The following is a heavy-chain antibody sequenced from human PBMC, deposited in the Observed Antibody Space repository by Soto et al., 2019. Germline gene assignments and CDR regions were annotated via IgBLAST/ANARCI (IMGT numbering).Heavy chain of an antibody. CDR3: AREPYYYASSGSPPEY. J-gene: IGHJ4*02. Sequence: ESLKIFCKGSGYSFTSYWISWVRQMPGKGLEWRGRIGPSDSYTNYSPSFQGHVTISADKSISTAYLQWSSLKASDTAMYYCAREPYYYASSGSPPEYWSQGTLVIISS. D-gene: IGHD3-22*01. V-gene: IGHV5-10-1*01. CDR2: IGPSDSYT. CDR1: GYSFTSYW.